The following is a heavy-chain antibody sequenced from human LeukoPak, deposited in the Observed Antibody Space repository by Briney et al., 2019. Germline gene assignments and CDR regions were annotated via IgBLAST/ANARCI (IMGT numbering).Heavy chain of an antibody. D-gene: IGHD1-26*01. CDR1: GYTFTSYY. J-gene: IGHJ3*02. V-gene: IGHV1-46*01. Sequence: GASVKVSCKASGYTFTSYYMHWVRQAPGQGLEWMGIINPSGGSTSYAQKFQGRVTMTRDMSTSTVYMELSSLRSEDTAVYYCARDFRYSGSYSPCAFDIWGQGTMVTVSS. CDR3: ARDFRYSGSYSPCAFDI. CDR2: INPSGGST.